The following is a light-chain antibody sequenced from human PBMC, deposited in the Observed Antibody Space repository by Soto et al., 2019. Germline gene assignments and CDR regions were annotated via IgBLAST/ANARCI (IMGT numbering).Light chain of an antibody. J-gene: IGLJ1*01. CDR2: EVS. CDR3: SSYAGSNNLRNV. Sequence: QSALTQPPSASGSPGQSVTISCTETSSDVGGYNYVSWYQQHPGKAPKLMIYEVSKRPSGVPDRFSGSKSGNTASLTVSGLQAEDEADYYCSSYAGSNNLRNVFGTGTKLTVL. CDR1: SSDVGGYNY. V-gene: IGLV2-8*01.